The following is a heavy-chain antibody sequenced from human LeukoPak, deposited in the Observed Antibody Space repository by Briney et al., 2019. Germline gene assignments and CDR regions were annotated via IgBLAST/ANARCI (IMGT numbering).Heavy chain of an antibody. CDR1: GFTFSSYA. Sequence: PGGSLRLSCAASGFTFSSYAMSWVRQAPGKGLEWVSAISGSGGSRHYADSVKGRFTISRDNSKNTLYLQMNSLRAEDTAVYYCAKARPDIVVVVAATAFDYWGQGTLVTVSS. J-gene: IGHJ4*02. D-gene: IGHD2-15*01. CDR3: AKARPDIVVVVAATAFDY. CDR2: ISGSGGSR. V-gene: IGHV3-23*01.